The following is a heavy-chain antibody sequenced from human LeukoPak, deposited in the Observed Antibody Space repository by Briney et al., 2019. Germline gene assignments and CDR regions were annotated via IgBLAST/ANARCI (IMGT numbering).Heavy chain of an antibody. V-gene: IGHV3-7*01. CDR2: IKQDGSEK. Sequence: GGSLRLSCAASGFTFSSYWRSWVRQAPGKGLEWVANIKQDGSEKYYVDSVKGRFTISRDNAKNSLYLQMNSLRAEDTAVYYCARGITTIWFGELKDYFDYWGQGTLVTVSS. J-gene: IGHJ4*02. CDR1: GFTFSSYW. CDR3: ARGITTIWFGELKDYFDY. D-gene: IGHD3-10*01.